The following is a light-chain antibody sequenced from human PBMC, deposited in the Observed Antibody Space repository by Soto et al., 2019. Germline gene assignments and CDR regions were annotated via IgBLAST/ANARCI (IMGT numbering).Light chain of an antibody. V-gene: IGKV3-11*01. CDR3: HQRQYWPPIT. CDR1: LSVSVY. J-gene: IGKJ5*01. CDR2: DAS. Sequence: EIVLTQSPAILSVSPGARAPLSCRTSLSVSVYLDWYQQKPGQAPRLLISDASNRATGIPARFSGSGSGTDFTLTISSLEPEDFAVYYCHQRQYWPPITFGQGTRLEIK.